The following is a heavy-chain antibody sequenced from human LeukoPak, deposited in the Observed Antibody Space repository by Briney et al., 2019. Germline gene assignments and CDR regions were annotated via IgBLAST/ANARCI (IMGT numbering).Heavy chain of an antibody. D-gene: IGHD3-22*01. Sequence: GGSLRLSCAASGFTFSSYSMNWVRQAPGKGLEWVSSITSGGHIYYPDSLKGRFTISRDNAKNSLYLQMNSLRAEDTAIYYCERGAEYYYDSSGYFPFDYWGQGTLVTVSS. V-gene: IGHV3-21*01. J-gene: IGHJ4*02. CDR2: ITSGGHI. CDR3: ERGAEYYYDSSGYFPFDY. CDR1: GFTFSSYS.